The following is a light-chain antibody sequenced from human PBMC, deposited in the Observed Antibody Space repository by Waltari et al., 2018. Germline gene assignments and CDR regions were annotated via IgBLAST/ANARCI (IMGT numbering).Light chain of an antibody. V-gene: IGKV3-20*01. CDR3: KQYGSSRT. CDR2: GAY. J-gene: IGKJ4*01. CDR1: QSVSSSY. Sequence: IVLTQSPGTLSLSLVERAPLSCRASQSVSSSYLAWYQQKPGQAPRLLIYGAYSRATGIPDRFSGSGSGTDFTLTISRLEPEDFAVYYCKQYGSSRTFSGGTKVEIK.